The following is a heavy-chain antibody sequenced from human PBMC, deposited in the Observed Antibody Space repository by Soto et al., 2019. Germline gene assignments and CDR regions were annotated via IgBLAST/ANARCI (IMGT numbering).Heavy chain of an antibody. V-gene: IGHV3-30*18. Sequence: GGSLRLSCAASGFTFSSYGMHWVRQAPGKGLEWVAVISYDGSNKYYADSVKGRFTISRDNSKNTLYLQMNSLRAEDTAVYYCAKEVATHEGSDAFDIWGQGTMVTVSS. J-gene: IGHJ3*02. CDR1: GFTFSSYG. CDR3: AKEVATHEGSDAFDI. D-gene: IGHD5-12*01. CDR2: ISYDGSNK.